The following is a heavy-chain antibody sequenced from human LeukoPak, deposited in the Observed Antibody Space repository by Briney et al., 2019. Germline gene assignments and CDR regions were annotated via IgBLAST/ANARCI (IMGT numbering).Heavy chain of an antibody. Sequence: SQTLSLTCTVSGGSISSGAYYWSWIRQPPGKGLEWIGEINHSGSTNYNPSLKSRVTISVDTSKNQFSLKLSSVTAADTAVYYCARGFGRGVFGVVTRVAFDIWGQGTMVTVSS. V-gene: IGHV4-34*01. CDR3: ARGFGRGVFGVVTRVAFDI. D-gene: IGHD3-3*01. CDR2: INHSGST. CDR1: GGSISSGAYY. J-gene: IGHJ3*02.